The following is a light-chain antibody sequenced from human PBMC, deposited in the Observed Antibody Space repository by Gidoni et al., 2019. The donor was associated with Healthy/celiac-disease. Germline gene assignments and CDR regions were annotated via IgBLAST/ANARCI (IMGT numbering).Light chain of an antibody. V-gene: IGKV1-39*01. CDR1: QSISSY. CDR2: AAS. J-gene: IGKJ1*01. Sequence: DTHMPHPPSSLSASVGDRVTITCRASQSISSYLNWYQQKPGKAPKLLIYAASSLQSGVPSRFSGSGSGTDFTLTISSLQPEDFATYYCQQSYSTPWTFGQGTKVDIK. CDR3: QQSYSTPWT.